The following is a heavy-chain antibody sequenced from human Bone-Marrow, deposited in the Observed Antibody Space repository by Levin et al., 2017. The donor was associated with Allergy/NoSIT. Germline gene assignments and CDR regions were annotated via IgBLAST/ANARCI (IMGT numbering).Heavy chain of an antibody. CDR3: TRVRMGWELLGLEYYFDY. CDR2: IRSNAYGGTT. CDR1: GFTFGDYA. V-gene: IGHV3-49*04. Sequence: GGSLRLSCTASGFTFGDYAMSWVRQAPGKGLEWVGFIRSNAYGGTTEYAASVKGRFTISRDDSKSIAYLQMNSLKTEDTAVYYCTRVRMGWELLGLEYYFDYWGQGTLVTVSS. J-gene: IGHJ4*02. D-gene: IGHD1-26*01.